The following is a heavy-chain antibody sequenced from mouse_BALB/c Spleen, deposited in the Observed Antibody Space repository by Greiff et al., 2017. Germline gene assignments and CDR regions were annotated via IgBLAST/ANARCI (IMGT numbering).Heavy chain of an antibody. J-gene: IGHJ3*01. CDR3: ARRAYGGFAY. CDR2: INPSTGYT. D-gene: IGHD3-1*01. CDR1: GYTFTSYW. V-gene: IGHV1-7*01. Sequence: QVQLKQSWAELAKPGASVKMSCKASGYTFTSYWMHWVKQRPGQGLEWIGYINPSTGYTEYNQKFKDKATLTADKSSSTAYMQLSSLTSEDSAVYYCARRAYGGFAYWGQGTLVTVSA.